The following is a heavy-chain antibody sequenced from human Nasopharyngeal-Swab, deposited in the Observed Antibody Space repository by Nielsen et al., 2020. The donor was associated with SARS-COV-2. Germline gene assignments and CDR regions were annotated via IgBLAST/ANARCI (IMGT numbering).Heavy chain of an antibody. CDR2: IYYSGST. J-gene: IGHJ3*02. V-gene: IGHV4-59*12. D-gene: IGHD1-7*01. CDR3: ARGEGITGTTPGAFDI. Sequence: RQAPGTGVEWIGYIYYSGSTNYNPSLKSRVTISVDTSKNQFSLKLSSVTAADTAVYYCARGEGITGTTPGAFDIWGQGTMVTVSS.